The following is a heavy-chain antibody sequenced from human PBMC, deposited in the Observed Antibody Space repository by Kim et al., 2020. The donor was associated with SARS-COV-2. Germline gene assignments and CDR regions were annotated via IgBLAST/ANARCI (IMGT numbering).Heavy chain of an antibody. CDR1: GFTFSSYA. D-gene: IGHD4-4*01. J-gene: IGHJ4*02. CDR3: AKGDSNYWSFFDY. V-gene: IGHV3-23*01. CDR2: VSGSGGST. Sequence: GGSLRLSCAASGFTFSSYAMSWVRQAPGKGPEWVSLVSGSGGSTYYADSVQGRFAISRDNSKKTLYLQMNSLRAEDTALYYCAKGDSNYWSFFDYWGQGT.